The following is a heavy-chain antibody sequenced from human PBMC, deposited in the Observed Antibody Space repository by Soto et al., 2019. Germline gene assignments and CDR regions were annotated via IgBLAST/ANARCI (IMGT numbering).Heavy chain of an antibody. D-gene: IGHD6-19*01. J-gene: IGHJ5*02. CDR2: IYYSGST. Sequence: XXTLSLPFTVSGGSIRSYYWRWIPQPPGKGLEWIGYIYYSGSTSYNPSLRSRVTISVDTSKNQFSLKLSSVTAADTAVYYCARQAPHSSGWFWFDPWGQGTLVTVSS. V-gene: IGHV4-59*08. CDR1: GGSIRSYY. CDR3: ARQAPHSSGWFWFDP.